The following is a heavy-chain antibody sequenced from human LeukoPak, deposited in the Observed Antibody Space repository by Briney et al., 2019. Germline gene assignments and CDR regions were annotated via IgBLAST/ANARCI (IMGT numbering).Heavy chain of an antibody. CDR3: ARDRAQLLSEDVGAFDY. J-gene: IGHJ4*02. V-gene: IGHV4-39*07. Sequence: SETLSLTCTVSGGSISSSSYYWGWIRQPPGKGLEWIGSIYYSGSTYYNPSLKSRVTISVDTSKNQFSLKLSSVTAADTAVYYCARDRAQLLSEDVGAFDYWGQGTLVTVSS. CDR1: GGSISSSSYY. D-gene: IGHD2-2*01. CDR2: IYYSGST.